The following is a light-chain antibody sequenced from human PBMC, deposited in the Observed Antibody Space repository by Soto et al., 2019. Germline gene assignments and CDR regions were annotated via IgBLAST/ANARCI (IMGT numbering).Light chain of an antibody. V-gene: IGKV3-15*01. J-gene: IGKJ1*01. CDR2: GAS. Sequence: EIVMTQSPATLPVSPGERATLSCRASQSVSSNLAWYQQKPGQAPRLLIYGASTRATGIPARFSGSGSGTDLTLTIGSRQSEDFAIYYCQQYSTWPPWTFGQGTKVEIK. CDR3: QQYSTWPPWT. CDR1: QSVSSN.